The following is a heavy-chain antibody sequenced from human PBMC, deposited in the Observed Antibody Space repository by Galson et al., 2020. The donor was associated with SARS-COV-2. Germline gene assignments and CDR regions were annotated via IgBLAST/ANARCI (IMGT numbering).Heavy chain of an antibody. D-gene: IGHD1-26*01. CDR1: GFTFINYA. V-gene: IGHV3-23*01. J-gene: IGHJ4*02. CDR2: FTTTSGA. Sequence: GESLKISCAASGFTFINYAMTWVRQAPGKGLEWVSSFTTTSGAYYADSVRGRFTISRDISKNTLYLQMSSLRVEDTAIYYCVKEDGTYGGHYWGQGALVTVSS. CDR3: VKEDGTYGGHY.